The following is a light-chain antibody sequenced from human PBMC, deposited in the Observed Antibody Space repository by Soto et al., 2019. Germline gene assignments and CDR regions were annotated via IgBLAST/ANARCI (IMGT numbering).Light chain of an antibody. CDR2: DAS. Sequence: PGERATLSCRASQSVSSYLAWYQQKPGQAPRLLIYDASNRATGIPARFSGSGSGTDFTLTISSLEPEDFAVYYCQQRSNWPTFGGGTKVEIK. CDR1: QSVSSY. J-gene: IGKJ4*01. CDR3: QQRSNWPT. V-gene: IGKV3-11*01.